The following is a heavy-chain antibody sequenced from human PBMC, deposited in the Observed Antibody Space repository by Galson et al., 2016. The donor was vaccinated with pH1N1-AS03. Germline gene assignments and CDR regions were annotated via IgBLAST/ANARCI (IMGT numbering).Heavy chain of an antibody. D-gene: IGHD3-16*02. J-gene: IGHJ2*01. V-gene: IGHV3-33*08. CDR2: IWHDGSEK. CDR1: GFTFSSYW. Sequence: SLRLSCAASGFTFSSYWMSWVRQTPGKGLEWVAVIWHDGSEKYYADSVKGRFTISRDNSKNTLYLQMNSLRAEDTAVYYCARDRHYYDYIWGTYRYDWYFDLWGRGTLVTVSS. CDR3: ARDRHYYDYIWGTYRYDWYFDL.